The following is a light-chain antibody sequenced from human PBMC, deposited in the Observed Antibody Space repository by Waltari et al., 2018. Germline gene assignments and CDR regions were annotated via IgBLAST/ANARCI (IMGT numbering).Light chain of an antibody. CDR2: DVT. J-gene: IGLJ3*02. CDR3: CSYADSGTLV. V-gene: IGLV2-14*01. Sequence: QSVLTQPASVSGSPGQSVTISCTGTSSDIGRYNYFPWYQQRPATAPQLLIYDVTIRPSGVSNRFSGSKSDNTASLTISGLQAEDEASYYCCSYADSGTLVFGGGTKLTVL. CDR1: SSDIGRYNY.